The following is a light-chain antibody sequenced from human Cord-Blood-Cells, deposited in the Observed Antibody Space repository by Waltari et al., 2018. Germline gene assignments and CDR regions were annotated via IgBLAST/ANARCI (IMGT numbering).Light chain of an antibody. CDR2: AAS. CDR1: QSISSY. V-gene: IGKV1-39*01. J-gene: IGKJ4*01. Sequence: QMTQSPSSLSASVGDRVTITCRASQSISSYLNWYQQKPGKAPKLLIYAASSLQSGVPSRFSGSGSGTDFTLTISSLQPEDFATYYCQQSYSTLRTFGGGTKVEIK. CDR3: QQSYSTLRT.